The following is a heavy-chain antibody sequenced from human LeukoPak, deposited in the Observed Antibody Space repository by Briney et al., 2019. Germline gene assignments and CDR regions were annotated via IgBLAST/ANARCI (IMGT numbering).Heavy chain of an antibody. Sequence: SETLSLTCSVSGGSISSSSYYWGWIRQPPGKGLEWIGNIYYSGSTYYNPSLRSRATISVDTSKNQFSLKLSSVTAADSAVYYCARDIPHYDFWSGSTLGWFDPWGQGTLVTVSS. CDR3: ARDIPHYDFWSGSTLGWFDP. CDR2: IYYSGST. D-gene: IGHD3-3*01. CDR1: GGSISSSSYY. J-gene: IGHJ5*02. V-gene: IGHV4-39*07.